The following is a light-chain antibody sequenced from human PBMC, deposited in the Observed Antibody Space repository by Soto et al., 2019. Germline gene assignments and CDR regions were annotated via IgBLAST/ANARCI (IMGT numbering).Light chain of an antibody. Sequence: EDVLTQSPGTLSSSPGERATLSCRVSHSVSRTYLAWYQQKPGQAPRLLIYDASSRATGIPDRFSGSGSGTDFALTISRLEPDDFAVYYCQEYGSSRTFGQGTKV. J-gene: IGKJ1*01. CDR2: DAS. V-gene: IGKV3-20*01. CDR1: HSVSRTY. CDR3: QEYGSSRT.